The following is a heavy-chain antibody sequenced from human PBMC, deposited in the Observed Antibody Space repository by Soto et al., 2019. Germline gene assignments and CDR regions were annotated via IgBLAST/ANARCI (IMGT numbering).Heavy chain of an antibody. V-gene: IGHV3-23*01. D-gene: IGHD4-4*01. CDR2: ISASGSNG. CDR1: GLRLRNFA. CDR3: AKGDSDYYFDS. Sequence: QPGGSLRLSCAASGLRLRNFAMNWVRQAPGRGLEWVSGISASGSNGFYTDSVKGRFIISRDNSKNTLYLQMNSLRVDDTALYFCAKGDSDYYFDSLGQGTLVTVSS. J-gene: IGHJ4*02.